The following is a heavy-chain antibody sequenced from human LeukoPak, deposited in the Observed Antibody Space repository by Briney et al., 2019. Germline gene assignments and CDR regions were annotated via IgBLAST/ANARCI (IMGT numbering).Heavy chain of an antibody. CDR3: ARHGEYYDSSGYYSSFDY. V-gene: IGHV1-18*01. J-gene: IGHJ4*02. CDR1: GYTFTSYG. D-gene: IGHD3-22*01. CDR2: ISAYNGNT. Sequence: GASLKVSCKASGYTFTSYGISWVRQASGQRLEWMGWISAYNGNTNYAQKLQGRVTMTTDTSTSTAYMELGSLRSDDTAVYYCARHGEYYDSSGYYSSFDYWGQGTLVTVSS.